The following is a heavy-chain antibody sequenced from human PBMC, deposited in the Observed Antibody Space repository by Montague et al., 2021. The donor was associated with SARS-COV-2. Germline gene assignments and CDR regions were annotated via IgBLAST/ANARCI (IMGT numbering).Heavy chain of an antibody. CDR2: TYYRSKWYN. CDR3: ARDTRIQLWFDRDYYYGMDV. D-gene: IGHD5-18*01. V-gene: IGHV6-1*01. Sequence: CAISGDSVSSNSAAWNWIRQSPSRGLEWLGRTYYRSKWYNDYVVSVNSRITINPDTSKNQFSLQLNSVTPEDTAVYYCARDTRIQLWFDRDYYYGMDVWGRETTVTVSS. J-gene: IGHJ6*02. CDR1: GDSVSSNSAA.